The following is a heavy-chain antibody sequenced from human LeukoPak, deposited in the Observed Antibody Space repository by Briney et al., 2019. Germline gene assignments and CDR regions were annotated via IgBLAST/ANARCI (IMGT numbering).Heavy chain of an antibody. V-gene: IGHV4-4*07. CDR1: GGSISSYY. J-gene: IGHJ5*02. D-gene: IGHD2-15*01. CDR3: ARLLGYCSGSCLNWFDP. CDR2: IYTSGST. Sequence: SETLSLTCTVSGGSISSYYWSWIRQPAGKGLEWIGRIYTSGSTNYNPSLKSRVTMSVDTSKNQFSLKLSSVTAADTAVYYCARLLGYCSGSCLNWFDPWGQGTLVTVSS.